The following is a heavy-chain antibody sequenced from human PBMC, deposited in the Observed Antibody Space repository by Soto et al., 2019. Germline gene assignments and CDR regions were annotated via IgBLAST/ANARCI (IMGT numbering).Heavy chain of an antibody. CDR1: SGTVTTSNL. J-gene: IGHJ5*02. D-gene: IGHD3-3*01. Sequence: QVQLQEAGPGLVTPSGTLSLVCTVSSGTVTTSNLWTSVRQSPGKGLEWIGEVFRTGTTNSNPSLKYRPSLSAGTSKNQFALTLASVTAADAAISFCARGVRDYDFWSAHSPTLDPWCQGIQVAVS. CDR2: VFRTGTT. V-gene: IGHV4-4*02. CDR3: ARGVRDYDFWSAHSPTLDP.